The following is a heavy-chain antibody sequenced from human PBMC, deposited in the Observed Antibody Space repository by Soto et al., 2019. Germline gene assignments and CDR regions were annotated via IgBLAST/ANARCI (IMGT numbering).Heavy chain of an antibody. J-gene: IGHJ6*02. D-gene: IGHD3-3*01. V-gene: IGHV3-30-3*01. CDR1: GFTFGDYA. CDR3: ARDVRYYYDFWSGYPHDMDV. Sequence: PGGSLRLSCAASGFTFGDYAMHWVRQAPGKGLDWVSVMSLDGSNRYYADSVKGRFTISRDNSKNTLYLQMNSLTAEDTAVYFCARDVRYYYDFWSGYPHDMDVWGQGPTVTVS. CDR2: MSLDGSNR.